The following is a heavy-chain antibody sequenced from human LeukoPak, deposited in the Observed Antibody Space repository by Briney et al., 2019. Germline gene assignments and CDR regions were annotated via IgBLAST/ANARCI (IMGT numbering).Heavy chain of an antibody. V-gene: IGHV3-64*01. Sequence: GGSLRFSCAASGFTFSSYAMHWVRQAPGKGLEYVSAISSNGGSTYYANSVKGRSTISRDNSKNTLYLQMGSLRAEDMAVYYCARVSLGGSYSDSWGQGTLVTVSS. D-gene: IGHD1-26*01. CDR1: GFTFSSYA. CDR3: ARVSLGGSYSDS. CDR2: ISSNGGST. J-gene: IGHJ4*02.